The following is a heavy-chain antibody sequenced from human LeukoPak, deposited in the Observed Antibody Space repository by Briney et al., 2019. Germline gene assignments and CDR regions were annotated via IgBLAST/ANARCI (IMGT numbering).Heavy chain of an antibody. Sequence: PGGSLRLSCAASGFSFGYAWMSWVRQAPGKGLEWVGRIKSKTDGGTTDYAAPVKGRFTVSRDDSENTVYLQMNSLKTEDTAVYYCTTIYETTDAASDIWGQGTMVTVSP. CDR1: GFSFGYAW. J-gene: IGHJ3*02. CDR2: IKSKTDGGTT. D-gene: IGHD5/OR15-5a*01. CDR3: TTIYETTDAASDI. V-gene: IGHV3-15*01.